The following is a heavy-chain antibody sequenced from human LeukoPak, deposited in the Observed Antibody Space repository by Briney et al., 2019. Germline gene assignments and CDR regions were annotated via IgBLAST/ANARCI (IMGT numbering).Heavy chain of an antibody. Sequence: SETLSLTCTVSGGSVNSGSSYWSWIRQPPGKGLEWIGCISYSGSTNYNPSLRSRVTMSLGTSENQFSLTLSSVTAADTAVYFCATRRVGATFDYWGQGTLVTVSS. CDR1: GGSVNSGSSY. V-gene: IGHV4-61*01. CDR2: ISYSGST. J-gene: IGHJ4*02. D-gene: IGHD1-26*01. CDR3: ATRRVGATFDY.